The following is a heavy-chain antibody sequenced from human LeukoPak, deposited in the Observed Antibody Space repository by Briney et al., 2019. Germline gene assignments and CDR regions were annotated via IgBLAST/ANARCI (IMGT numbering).Heavy chain of an antibody. D-gene: IGHD4-17*01. CDR1: GGSISSSSYY. Sequence: SETLSLTCTASGGSISSSSYYWGWIRQPPGKGLEWIGSIYYSGSTYYNPSLKSRVTISVDTSKNQFSLKLSSVTAADTTVYYCAASRYDYDDYVPLVYWGQGTLVTVSS. CDR2: IYYSGST. CDR3: AASRYDYDDYVPLVY. V-gene: IGHV4-39*07. J-gene: IGHJ4*02.